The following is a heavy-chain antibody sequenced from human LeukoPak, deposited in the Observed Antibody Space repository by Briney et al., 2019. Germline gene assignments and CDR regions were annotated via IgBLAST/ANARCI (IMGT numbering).Heavy chain of an antibody. CDR1: GYTFTGYY. CDR2: ISAYNGNT. CDR3: ARNYDSSSYDAFDI. J-gene: IGHJ3*02. V-gene: IGHV1-18*04. Sequence: ASVKVSCKASGYTFTGYYMHWVRQAPGQGLEWMGWISAYNGNTNYAQKLQGRVTMTTDTSTSTAYMELRSLRSDDTAVYYCARNYDSSSYDAFDIWGQGTMVTVSS. D-gene: IGHD3-22*01.